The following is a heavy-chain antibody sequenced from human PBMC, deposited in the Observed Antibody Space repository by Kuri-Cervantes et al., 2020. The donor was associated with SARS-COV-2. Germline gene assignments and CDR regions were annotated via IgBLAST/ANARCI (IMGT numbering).Heavy chain of an antibody. CDR2: ISSSGSTI. CDR1: GFTFSDYY. CDR3: ARDHWGMTTVTYRIYGMDV. Sequence: GSLRLSCAASGFTFSDYYMSWIRHAPGKGLEWVSYISSSGSTIYYADPVKGRFTISRDNAKNSLYLQMNSLRAEDTAVYYCARDHWGMTTVTYRIYGMDVWGQGTTVTVSS. V-gene: IGHV3-11*01. D-gene: IGHD4-17*01. J-gene: IGHJ6*02.